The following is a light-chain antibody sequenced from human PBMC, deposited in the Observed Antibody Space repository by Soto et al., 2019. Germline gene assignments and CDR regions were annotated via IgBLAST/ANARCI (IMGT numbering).Light chain of an antibody. CDR3: QQRHMRPIT. V-gene: IGKV3-11*01. CDR2: DAY. J-gene: IGKJ5*01. CDR1: QSFRGL. Sequence: EVVLTQSPVTLSFSPGERATLSCRASQSFRGLLAWYQQKPGQAPRLLIYDAYNRATGIPPRFSGSGSGTDFTLTISSLEPEDSAVYYCQQRHMRPITFGQGTRLEIK.